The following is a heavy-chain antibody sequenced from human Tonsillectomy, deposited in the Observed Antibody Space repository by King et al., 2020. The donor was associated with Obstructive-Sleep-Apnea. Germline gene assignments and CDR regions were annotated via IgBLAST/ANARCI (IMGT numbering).Heavy chain of an antibody. CDR3: ARPIAVTGTAIDY. V-gene: IGHV3-30-3*01. Sequence: VQLVESGGGVVQPGRSRRLSCAASGFTFSNYAIHWVRQAPGKGLEGVAVISYNGSNKYYADSVKGRFTISRDNAKNTLFLQINSLRAEDTAVYYLARPIAVTGTAIDYWGQGTLVTVSS. CDR1: GFTFSNYA. J-gene: IGHJ4*02. D-gene: IGHD6-19*01. CDR2: ISYNGSNK.